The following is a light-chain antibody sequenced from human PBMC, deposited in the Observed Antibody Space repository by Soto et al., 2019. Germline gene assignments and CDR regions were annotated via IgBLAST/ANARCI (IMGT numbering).Light chain of an antibody. V-gene: IGLV1-44*01. CDR3: AAWDDSLNAVV. J-gene: IGLJ2*01. CDR2: SDN. CDR1: SSNIGTNT. Sequence: QPVLTQPPSASGTPGQRVTISCSGSSSNIGTNTINWYQQLPGTAPKLLIYSDNQRPSGVPDRFSGSKSGTSASLAISGLQSGDEADYYCAAWDDSLNAVVFGGGTKLTVL.